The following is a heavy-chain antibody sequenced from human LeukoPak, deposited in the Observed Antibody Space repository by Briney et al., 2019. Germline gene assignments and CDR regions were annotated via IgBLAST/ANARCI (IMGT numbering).Heavy chain of an antibody. J-gene: IGHJ3*02. V-gene: IGHV4-39*07. CDR3: ARPRNAWSPMGAFDI. CDR1: GDSISMSGYY. Sequence: SETLSLTCTVSGDSISMSGYYWGWIRQPPGKELEWIGSIYSSGNTYYNPSLKSRVTISLDMSKNQFSLRLRSVTAADTAVYYCARPRNAWSPMGAFDIWGQGTMVTVSS. CDR2: IYSSGNT. D-gene: IGHD1-1*01.